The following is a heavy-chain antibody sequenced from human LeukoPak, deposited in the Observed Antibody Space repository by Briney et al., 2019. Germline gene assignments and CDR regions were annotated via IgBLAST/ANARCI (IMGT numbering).Heavy chain of an antibody. D-gene: IGHD6-13*01. V-gene: IGHV6-1*01. J-gene: IGHJ4*02. Sequence: SQTLSLTCAISGDSVSSNSAAWNWIRQSPSRGLEWLGRTFYRSKWFNDFAVSVKSRITLNPDTSKNQFSLHLNSVTPEDTAVYYCAREPGRQQLASELDYWGQGTLVTVSS. CDR1: GDSVSSNSAA. CDR2: TFYRSKWFN. CDR3: AREPGRQQLASELDY.